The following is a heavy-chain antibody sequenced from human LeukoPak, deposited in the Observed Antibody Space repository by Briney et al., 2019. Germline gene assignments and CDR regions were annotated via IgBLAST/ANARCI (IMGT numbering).Heavy chain of an antibody. CDR1: GFTFSSHG. Sequence: PGGSLRLSCAASGFTFSSHGIHWVRQAPGKGLEWVSYISSSGTTVYYADSVKGRFTISRDNAKNSLYLQMNSLRAEDTAVYYCARGYYYDSRAFDYWGQGTLVTVSS. CDR2: ISSSGTTV. CDR3: ARGYYYDSRAFDY. D-gene: IGHD3-22*01. J-gene: IGHJ4*02. V-gene: IGHV3-48*04.